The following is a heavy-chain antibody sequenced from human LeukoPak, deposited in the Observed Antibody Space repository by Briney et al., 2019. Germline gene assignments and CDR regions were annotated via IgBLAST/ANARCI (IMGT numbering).Heavy chain of an antibody. CDR2: IYYSGST. D-gene: IGHD5-24*01. J-gene: IGHJ4*02. CDR1: GGSISSSSYY. CDR3: ARHLVEMATTFFDY. V-gene: IGHV4-39*01. Sequence: SETLSLTSTVSGGSISSSSYYWGWIRQPPGKGLEWIGSIYYSGSTYYNPSLKSRVTISVDTSKNQFSLKLSSVTAADTAVYYCARHLVEMATTFFDYWGQGTLVTVSS.